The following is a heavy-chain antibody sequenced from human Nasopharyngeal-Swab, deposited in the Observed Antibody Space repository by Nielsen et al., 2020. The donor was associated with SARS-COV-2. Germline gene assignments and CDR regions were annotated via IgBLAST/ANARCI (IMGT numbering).Heavy chain of an antibody. Sequence: SVKVSCKASGGTFSSYAISWVRQAPGQGLEWMGGIIPIFGTANYAQKFQGRVTITADESTSTAYMELSSLRSEDTAVYYCARLPGIAAAGRGRYYYYYMDVWGKGTTVTVSS. CDR2: IIPIFGTA. CDR3: ARLPGIAAAGRGRYYYYYMDV. CDR1: GGTFSSYA. J-gene: IGHJ6*03. D-gene: IGHD6-13*01. V-gene: IGHV1-69*13.